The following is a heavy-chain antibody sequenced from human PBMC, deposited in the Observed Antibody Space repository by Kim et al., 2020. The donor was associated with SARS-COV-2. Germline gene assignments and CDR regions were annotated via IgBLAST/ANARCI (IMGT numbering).Heavy chain of an antibody. J-gene: IGHJ6*02. V-gene: IGHV3-13*01. D-gene: IGHD7-27*01. CDR3: ARGGDKYYYYGMDV. Sequence: PGSVKGRFPISRENAKNSLYLQMNGLRAGDTAVYYCARGGDKYYYYGMDVWGQGTTVTVSS.